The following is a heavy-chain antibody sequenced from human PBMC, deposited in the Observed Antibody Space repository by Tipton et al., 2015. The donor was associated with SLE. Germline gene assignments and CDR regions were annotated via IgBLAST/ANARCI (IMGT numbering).Heavy chain of an antibody. CDR1: GGSFSGYY. CDR2: INHSGST. V-gene: IGHV4-34*01. CDR3: ARGGDYLFDY. J-gene: IGHJ4*02. D-gene: IGHD4-17*01. Sequence: TLSLTCAVYGGSFSGYYWSWIRQPPGKGLEWIGEINHSGSTNYNPSLKSRVTISVDTSKNQFSLKLSSVTAADTAVYYCARGGDYLFDYWGQGTLVTVSS.